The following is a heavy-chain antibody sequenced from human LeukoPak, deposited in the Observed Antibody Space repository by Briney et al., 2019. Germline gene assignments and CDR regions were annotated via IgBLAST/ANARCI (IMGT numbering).Heavy chain of an antibody. CDR1: GFTFSSYS. J-gene: IGHJ4*02. Sequence: PGGSLRLSCAASGFTFSSYSMNWVRQAPGKGLEWVSYISSSSSTIYYADSVKGRFTISRDNAKNSLYLQMNSLRAEDTAVYYCARAGGNDVGYWGQGTLVTVSS. D-gene: IGHD1-1*01. CDR2: ISSSSSTI. CDR3: ARAGGNDVGY. V-gene: IGHV3-48*04.